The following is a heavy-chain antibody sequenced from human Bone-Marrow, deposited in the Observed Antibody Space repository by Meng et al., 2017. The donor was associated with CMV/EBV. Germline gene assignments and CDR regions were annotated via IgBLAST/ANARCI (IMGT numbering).Heavy chain of an antibody. CDR3: ARSPSTTYYYYGMDV. V-gene: IGHV1-18*01. J-gene: IGHJ6*02. D-gene: IGHD4-17*01. Sequence: ASVKVSCKASGYTFTSNGISWVRQAPGQGLEWMGWISAYNGNTNYAQKLQGRVTMTTDTSTSTAYVELRSLRSDDTAGYYCARSPSTTYYYYGMDVWGQGTTVTVSS. CDR1: GYTFTSNG. CDR2: ISAYNGNT.